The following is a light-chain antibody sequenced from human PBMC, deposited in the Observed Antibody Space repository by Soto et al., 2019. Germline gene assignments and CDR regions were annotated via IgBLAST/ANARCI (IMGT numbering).Light chain of an antibody. Sequence: QSVLTQPAPVSGSPGQSITLSCTDTSSDVGSYNLVSWYQQHPGKAPKLMIYEGSKRPSGVSNRFSVSKSGNTASLTISGLQAEDEADYYCCSYAGSSTYVFGTGTKVT. CDR3: CSYAGSSTYV. J-gene: IGLJ1*01. CDR2: EGS. V-gene: IGLV2-23*01. CDR1: SSDVGSYNL.